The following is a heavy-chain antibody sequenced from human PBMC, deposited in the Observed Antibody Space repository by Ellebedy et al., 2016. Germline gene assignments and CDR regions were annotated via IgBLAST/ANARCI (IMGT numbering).Heavy chain of an antibody. D-gene: IGHD6-19*01. CDR2: IYHSGST. J-gene: IGHJ4*02. CDR1: GGSISSGGYS. Sequence: SETLSLTXAVSGGSISSGGYSWSWIRQPPGKGLEWIGYIYHSGSTYYNPSLKSRVTISVDTSKNQFSLKLSSVTAADTAVYYCARHRDMYSSDARFDYWGQGTLVTVSS. V-gene: IGHV4-30-2*01. CDR3: ARHRDMYSSDARFDY.